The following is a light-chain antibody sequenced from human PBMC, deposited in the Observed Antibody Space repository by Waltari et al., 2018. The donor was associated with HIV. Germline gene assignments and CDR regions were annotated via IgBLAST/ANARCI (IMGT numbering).Light chain of an antibody. Sequence: SSELAQDPAVSVALGLTVRITCHGDSVRNDYASWYQQKTGQAPVLVVYGENNRTSGIPDRFSGSSSGNTASLTIAGAQAEDEADYYCNSRDSSGHWFFGGGTKVTVL. V-gene: IGLV3-19*01. CDR3: NSRDSSGHWF. J-gene: IGLJ3*02. CDR1: SVRNDY. CDR2: GEN.